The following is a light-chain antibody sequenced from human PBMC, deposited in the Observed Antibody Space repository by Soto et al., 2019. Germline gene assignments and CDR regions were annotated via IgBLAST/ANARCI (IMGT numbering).Light chain of an antibody. CDR3: QHYGTSLYT. V-gene: IGKV3-20*01. J-gene: IGKJ2*01. CDR1: QIISSTY. CDR2: GAS. Sequence: DIVLTQSPGTLSLSPGERATLSCRASQIISSTYLGWYQQKPGQAPRPLIYGASSRATGIPDRFSGSGSGTDFTLTISRLEPEDFAVYYCQHYGTSLYTFGQGTKREIK.